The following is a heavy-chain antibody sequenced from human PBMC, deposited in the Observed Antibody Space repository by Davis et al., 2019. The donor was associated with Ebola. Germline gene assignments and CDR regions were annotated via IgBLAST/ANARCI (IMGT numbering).Heavy chain of an antibody. V-gene: IGHV4-59*12. Sequence: MPSETLSLTCAVYGGSFSGYYWSWIRQPPGKGLEWIGYIYYSGSTNYNPSLKSRVTISVDTSKNQFSLKLSSVTAADTAVYYCARISSIAAREWYYYGMDVWGQGTTVTVSS. D-gene: IGHD6-6*01. CDR3: ARISSIAAREWYYYGMDV. CDR2: IYYSGST. CDR1: GGSFSGYY. J-gene: IGHJ6*02.